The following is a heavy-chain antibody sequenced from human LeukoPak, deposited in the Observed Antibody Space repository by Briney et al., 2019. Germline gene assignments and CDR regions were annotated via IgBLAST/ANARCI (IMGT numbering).Heavy chain of an antibody. V-gene: IGHV1-2*02. CDR1: GYTFTGYY. D-gene: IGHD3-16*01. CDR2: INPNSGGT. CDR3: ARGLGYYPMRAFDI. J-gene: IGHJ3*02. Sequence: GASVKVSCKASGYTFTGYYMHWVRQAPGQGLEWMGWINPNSGGTNYAQKFQGRVTMTRDTSISTAYMELSRLRSDDTAVYYCARGLGYYPMRAFDIWGQGTMVTVSS.